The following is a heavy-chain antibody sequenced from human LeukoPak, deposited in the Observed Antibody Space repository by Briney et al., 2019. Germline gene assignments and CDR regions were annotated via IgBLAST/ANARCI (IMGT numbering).Heavy chain of an antibody. J-gene: IGHJ5*02. CDR1: GGSFSSSTYY. V-gene: IGHV4-39*07. CDR2: IYYSGST. Sequence: TPSERLSLTCTVSGGSFSSSTYYQGWIRQPPGKGLEWIGSIYYSGSTYYNPSLKSRVTISGDTSKNQFSLKLSSVTAADTAVYYCARDSHFGRGWFDPWGQGTLVTVSS. CDR3: ARDSHFGRGWFDP. D-gene: IGHD3-16*01.